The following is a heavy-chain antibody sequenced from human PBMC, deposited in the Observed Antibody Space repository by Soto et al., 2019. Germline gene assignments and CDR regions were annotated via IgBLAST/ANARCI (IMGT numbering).Heavy chain of an antibody. V-gene: IGHV4-34*01. CDR3: ARQQLRYFDWFDY. Sequence: SETLSLTCAVYGGSFSGYYWSWIRQPPGKGLEWIGEINHSGSTNYNPSLKSRVTISVDTSKNQFSLKLSSVTAADTAVYYCARQQLRYFDWFDYWGQGTLVTVSS. J-gene: IGHJ4*02. CDR1: GGSFSGYY. CDR2: INHSGST. D-gene: IGHD3-9*01.